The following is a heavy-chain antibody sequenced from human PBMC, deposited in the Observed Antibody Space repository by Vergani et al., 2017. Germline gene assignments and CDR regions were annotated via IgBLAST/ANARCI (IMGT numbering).Heavy chain of an antibody. CDR1: GYTFTGYY. D-gene: IGHD2-8*01. CDR2: IIPILGIA. J-gene: IGHJ4*02. Sequence: QVQLVQSGAEVKKPGASVKVSCKASGYTFTGYYMHWVRQAPGQGLEWMGWIIPILGIANYAQKFQGRVTITADKSTSTAYMELSSLRSEDTAVYYCASHCTNGVCYGYWGQGTLVTVSS. CDR3: ASHCTNGVCYGY. V-gene: IGHV1-69*09.